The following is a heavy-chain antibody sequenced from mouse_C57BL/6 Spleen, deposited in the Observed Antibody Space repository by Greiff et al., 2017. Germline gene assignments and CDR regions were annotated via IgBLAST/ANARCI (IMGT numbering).Heavy chain of an antibody. J-gene: IGHJ2*01. CDR1: GYTFTSYW. CDR2: IDPNSGGT. V-gene: IGHV1-72*01. Sequence: QVQLQQPGAELVKPGASVKLSCKASGYTFTSYWMHWVKQRPGRGLEWIGRIDPNSGGTTYNETFKSKATLTVDKPSSAAYMQLSSLTSEDSGVDDCARTLITTVVGFDYWGQGITLTVSS. D-gene: IGHD1-1*01. CDR3: ARTLITTVVGFDY.